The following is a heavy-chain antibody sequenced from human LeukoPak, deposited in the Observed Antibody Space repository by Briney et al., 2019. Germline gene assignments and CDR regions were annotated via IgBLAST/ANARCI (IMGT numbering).Heavy chain of an antibody. Sequence: ASVKVSCKASGYTFTGYYMHWVRQAPGQGLEWMGWINPNSGGTNYARKFQGRVAMTRDTSISTAHMELSRLRSDDTAVYYCARPRYYGSGSFDYWGQGTLVTVSS. CDR1: GYTFTGYY. D-gene: IGHD3-10*01. CDR2: INPNSGGT. V-gene: IGHV1-2*02. CDR3: ARPRYYGSGSFDY. J-gene: IGHJ4*02.